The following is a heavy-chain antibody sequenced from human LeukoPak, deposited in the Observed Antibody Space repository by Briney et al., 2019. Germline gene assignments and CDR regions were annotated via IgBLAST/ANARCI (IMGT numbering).Heavy chain of an antibody. Sequence: SETLSLTCTVSGGSISSYYWSWIRQPPGKGLEWIGYVFYSGSTNYNPSLKSRVTISVDTSKNQFSLKLRSVTAADTAVYYCAGRTYSTDQYYFDYWGQGTLVTVSS. CDR2: VFYSGST. V-gene: IGHV4-59*01. J-gene: IGHJ4*02. CDR1: GGSISSYY. CDR3: AGRTYSTDQYYFDY. D-gene: IGHD6-13*01.